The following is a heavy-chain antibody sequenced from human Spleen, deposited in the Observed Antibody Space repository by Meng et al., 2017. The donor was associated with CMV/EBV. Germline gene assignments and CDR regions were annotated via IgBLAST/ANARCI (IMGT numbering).Heavy chain of an antibody. D-gene: IGHD3-3*01. V-gene: IGHV3-30*02. CDR1: GFTFSSYG. CDR2: IRYDGSNK. J-gene: IGHJ6*02. CDR3: ARVKLRFLEWLSYYYYYGMDV. Sequence: GESLKISCAASGFTFSSYGMHWVRQAPGKGLEWVAFIRYDGSNKYYADSVKGRFTISRDNSKNTLYLQMNSLRAEDTAVYYCARVKLRFLEWLSYYYYYGMDVWGQGTTVTVSS.